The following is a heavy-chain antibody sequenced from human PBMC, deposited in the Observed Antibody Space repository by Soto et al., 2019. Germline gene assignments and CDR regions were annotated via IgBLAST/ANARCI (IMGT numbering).Heavy chain of an antibody. CDR3: ARVHLLDLELVYYYYYMDV. V-gene: IGHV1-18*01. CDR1: GYTFGSCG. D-gene: IGHD1-7*01. Sequence: ASVKVSCKASGYTFGSCGSRWVRQAPGQGLEWMGWISVYSGNTNYAQKLQGRVTMTPDTSTSTAYMELRSLRSDDTAVYYCARVHLLDLELVYYYYYMDVWGKGTTVTVSS. CDR2: ISVYSGNT. J-gene: IGHJ6*03.